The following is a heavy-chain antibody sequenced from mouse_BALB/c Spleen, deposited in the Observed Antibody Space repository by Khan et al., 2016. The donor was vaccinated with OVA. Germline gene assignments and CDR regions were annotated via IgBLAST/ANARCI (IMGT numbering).Heavy chain of an antibody. CDR3: ARSPYGNFAY. J-gene: IGHJ3*01. CDR1: GFTFSTYA. Sequence: EVELVESGGGLVKPGGSLKLSCAASGFTFSTYAMSWVRQTPEKRLEWVATISSYGYSTYYPDNVTGRFTISRDNAKNTLYLQMNSLRSEDTAMYYCARSPYGNFAYWGQGTLVTVSA. D-gene: IGHD2-1*01. CDR2: ISSYGYST. V-gene: IGHV5-9-3*01.